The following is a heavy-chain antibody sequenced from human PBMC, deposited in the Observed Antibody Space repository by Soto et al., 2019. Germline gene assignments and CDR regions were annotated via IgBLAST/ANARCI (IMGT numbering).Heavy chain of an antibody. CDR1: GFTFSSYW. Sequence: LSLTCAASGFTFSSYWMHWVRQAPGKGLVWVSRINSDGSSTSYADSVKGRFTISRDNAKNTLYLQMNSLRAEDTAVYYCARDRHGYCSSTSCYTSAFDIWGQGTMVTVSS. J-gene: IGHJ3*02. D-gene: IGHD2-2*02. CDR2: INSDGSST. V-gene: IGHV3-74*01. CDR3: ARDRHGYCSSTSCYTSAFDI.